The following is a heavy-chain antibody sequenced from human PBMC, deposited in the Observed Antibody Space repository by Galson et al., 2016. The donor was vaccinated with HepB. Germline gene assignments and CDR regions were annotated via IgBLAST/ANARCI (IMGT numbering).Heavy chain of an antibody. D-gene: IGHD3-10*01. CDR1: GFTLSSYW. J-gene: IGHJ4*02. V-gene: IGHV3-7*05. CDR3: ARRRGSGSHDY. CDR2: IKQDGSEE. Sequence: SLRLSCAAPGFTLSSYWMSWVRQAPGKGLEWVANIKQDGSEEYYVDSVKGRFTISRDNAKNSLYLQMNSLRAEDTAVYYCARRRGSGSHDYWGQGTLVTVSS.